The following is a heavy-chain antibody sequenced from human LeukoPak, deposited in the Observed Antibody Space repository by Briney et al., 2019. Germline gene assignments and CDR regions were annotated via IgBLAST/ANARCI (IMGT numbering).Heavy chain of an antibody. V-gene: IGHV1-8*03. Sequence: ASVKVSCKASGYTFTSYDINWVRQATGQGLEWMGWMNPNSGNTGYAQKFQGRVTITRNTSISTAYMELSSLRSEDTAVYYCACVQRAPKSGYSYGWGGYNWFDPWGQGILVTVSS. D-gene: IGHD5-18*01. J-gene: IGHJ5*02. CDR2: MNPNSGNT. CDR3: ACVQRAPKSGYSYGWGGYNWFDP. CDR1: GYTFTSYD.